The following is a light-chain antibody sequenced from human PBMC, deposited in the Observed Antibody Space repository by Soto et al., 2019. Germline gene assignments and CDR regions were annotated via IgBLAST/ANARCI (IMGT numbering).Light chain of an antibody. V-gene: IGKV1D-16*01. CDR3: QQFNSYPIT. CDR2: EAS. CDR1: QGISSW. J-gene: IGKJ5*01. Sequence: DIQMTQSPSSLSASVGDRVTITCRASQGISSWLAWYQQKPEKAPKSLIYEASSLESGVPSRFSGSGSGTEFTLTIGGLQPDDFATYYCQQFNSYPITFGQGTRLEIK.